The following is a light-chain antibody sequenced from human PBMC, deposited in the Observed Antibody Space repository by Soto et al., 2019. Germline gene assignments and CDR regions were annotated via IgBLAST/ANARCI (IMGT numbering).Light chain of an antibody. CDR1: QSVTTY. V-gene: IGKV1-39*01. CDR2: AIS. J-gene: IGKJ5*01. Sequence: DIQMTQYPSSLSASVGDRVTITCRASQSVTTYLHWYQQKAGEAPKLLIYAISNLQSGVSSRFSGSGSGTDFTLTISRLEPEDFAVYYCQQYGSSPITFGQGTRLEIK. CDR3: QQYGSSPIT.